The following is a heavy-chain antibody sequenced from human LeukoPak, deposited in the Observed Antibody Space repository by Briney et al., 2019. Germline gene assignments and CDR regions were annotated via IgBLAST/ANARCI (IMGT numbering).Heavy chain of an antibody. J-gene: IGHJ4*02. CDR1: GASISSSNYY. CDR2: IYSSGNT. Sequence: PSETLSLTCAVSGASISSSNYYWGWVRQSPGTGLEWIGNIYSSGNTYYNASLKSRVTMYIDTSKNQFSLKLSSVTAADTAVYYCARQNYGAAPLRYWGQGTLVTVSS. CDR3: ARQNYGAAPLRY. V-gene: IGHV4-39*01. D-gene: IGHD4/OR15-4a*01.